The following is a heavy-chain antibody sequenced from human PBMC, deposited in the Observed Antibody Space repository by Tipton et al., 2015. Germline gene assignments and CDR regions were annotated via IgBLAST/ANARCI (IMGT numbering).Heavy chain of an antibody. Sequence: TLSLTCSVSSDSISKYYWSWIRQPPGKELEWIGYIQYSGSTNYNPSLKSRVTMSRGTSKNQFSLKLTSVTAADTAVYYCACQDYDSLTRDYQTVDYWGQGTLVTVSS. CDR3: ACQDYDSLTRDYQTVDY. CDR1: SDSISKYY. CDR2: IQYSGST. V-gene: IGHV4-59*08. J-gene: IGHJ4*02. D-gene: IGHD3-9*01.